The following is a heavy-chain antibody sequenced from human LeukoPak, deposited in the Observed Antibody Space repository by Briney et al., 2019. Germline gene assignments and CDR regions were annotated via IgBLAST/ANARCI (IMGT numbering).Heavy chain of an antibody. J-gene: IGHJ4*02. Sequence: SETLSLTCAVSGGSMSSGDTGGYSWSWIRQPPGGGLEWIGYIYHSGSTYYNPSLKSRVTISVDTSKNQFSLKLSSVTAADTAVYYCAGAPRYSYGNFDYWGQGTLVTVSS. CDR2: IYHSGST. D-gene: IGHD5-18*01. V-gene: IGHV4-30-2*01. CDR1: GGSMSSGDTGGYS. CDR3: AGAPRYSYGNFDY.